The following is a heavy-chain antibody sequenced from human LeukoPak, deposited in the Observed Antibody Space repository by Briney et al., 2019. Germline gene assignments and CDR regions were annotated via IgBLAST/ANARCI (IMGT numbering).Heavy chain of an antibody. CDR1: GLTFDYSA. D-gene: IGHD3-22*01. J-gene: IGHJ4*02. Sequence: GGSLRLSCAASGLTFDYSAMTWVRQAPEKGLEWVSTINTGDITFYANSVKGRFTISRDNSKNALFLQMNSLRAEDTAIYYCVKGGFTYYDDWGQGTLVTVSS. V-gene: IGHV3-23*01. CDR3: VKGGFTYYDD. CDR2: INTGDIT.